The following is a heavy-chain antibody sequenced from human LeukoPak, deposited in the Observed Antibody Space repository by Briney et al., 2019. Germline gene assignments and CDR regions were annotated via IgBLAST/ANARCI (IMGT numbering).Heavy chain of an antibody. CDR2: ISGSGGST. Sequence: PGGSLRLSCAASGFTFSSYGMSWVRQAPGKGLEWASAISGSGGSTYYADSVKGRFTISRDNSKNTLYLQMNSLRAEDTAVYYCAKDPGYYYGFPPWGQGTLVTVSS. CDR1: GFTFSSYG. D-gene: IGHD3-10*01. CDR3: AKDPGYYYGFPP. J-gene: IGHJ5*02. V-gene: IGHV3-23*01.